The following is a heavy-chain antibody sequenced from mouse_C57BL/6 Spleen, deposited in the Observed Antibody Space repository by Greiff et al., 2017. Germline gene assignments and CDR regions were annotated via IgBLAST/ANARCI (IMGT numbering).Heavy chain of an antibody. CDR3: ARLGYDYDVFAY. J-gene: IGHJ3*01. D-gene: IGHD2-4*01. V-gene: IGHV1-26*01. CDR2: INPNNGGT. Sequence: EVQLQQSGPELVKPGASVKISCKASGYTFTDYYMNWVKQSHGKSLEWIGDINPNNGGTSYNQKFKGKATLTVDKSSSTAYMELRSLTSEDSAVYYCARLGYDYDVFAYWGQGTLVTVSA. CDR1: GYTFTDYY.